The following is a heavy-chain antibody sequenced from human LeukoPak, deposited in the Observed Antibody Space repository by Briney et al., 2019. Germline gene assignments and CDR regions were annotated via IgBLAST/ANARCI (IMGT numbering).Heavy chain of an antibody. J-gene: IGHJ6*02. CDR1: GFAFSSYS. V-gene: IGHV3-21*01. Sequence: GGSLRLSCAASGFAFSSYSMNWVRQAPGKGLEWVSSISSSSSYIYYADSVKGRFTISRDNAKNSLYLQMNSLRAEDTAVYYCARDPYSSGWKPGYGMDVWGQGTTVTVSS. D-gene: IGHD6-19*01. CDR3: ARDPYSSGWKPGYGMDV. CDR2: ISSSSSYI.